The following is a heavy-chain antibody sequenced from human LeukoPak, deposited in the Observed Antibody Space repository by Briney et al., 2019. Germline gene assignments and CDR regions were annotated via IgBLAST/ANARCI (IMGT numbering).Heavy chain of an antibody. Sequence: GGSLRLSCAASGFTFSNAWMSWVRQAPGKGLEWVGRIKSKTDGGTTDYAAPVKGRFTIPRDDSKNTLYLQMNSLKTEDTAVYYCTTLTQYSSTLIDYWGQGTLVTVSS. CDR1: GFTFSNAW. CDR2: IKSKTDGGTT. D-gene: IGHD6-19*01. V-gene: IGHV3-15*01. J-gene: IGHJ4*02. CDR3: TTLTQYSSTLIDY.